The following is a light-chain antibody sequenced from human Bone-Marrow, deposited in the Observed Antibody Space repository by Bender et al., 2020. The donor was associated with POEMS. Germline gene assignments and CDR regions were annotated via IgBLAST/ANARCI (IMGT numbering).Light chain of an antibody. J-gene: IGLJ2*01. CDR2: EVS. Sequence: QSALTQPASVSGSPGQSITISCTGSASDVGSYNLVSWYQHHPGKAPKFLIFEVSQRPSGVSNRFSGSKSGNTASLTISGLQVEDEADYYCCSKTTSGTPVVFGGGTKLTVL. CDR1: ASDVGSYNL. V-gene: IGLV2-14*02. CDR3: CSKTTSGTPVV.